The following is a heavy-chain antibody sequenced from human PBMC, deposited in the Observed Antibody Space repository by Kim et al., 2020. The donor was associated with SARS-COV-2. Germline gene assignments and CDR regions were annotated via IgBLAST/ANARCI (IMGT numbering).Heavy chain of an antibody. Sequence: SQKFPGRVTITRDTSASTAYMELSSLRSEDTAVYYCARVEGTPYGDYFDYWGQGTLVTVSS. D-gene: IGHD4-17*01. J-gene: IGHJ4*02. V-gene: IGHV1-3*01. CDR3: ARVEGTPYGDYFDY.